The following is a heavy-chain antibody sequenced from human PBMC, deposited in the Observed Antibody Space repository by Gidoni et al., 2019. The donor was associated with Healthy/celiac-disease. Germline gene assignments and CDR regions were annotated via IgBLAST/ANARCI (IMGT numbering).Heavy chain of an antibody. V-gene: IGHV2-70*15. CDR1: GFSLSTSGMC. CDR3: ARTTAGYSSSGYFDY. CDR2: IDWDDDK. Sequence: QVTLRESGPALVKPTQTLTLTCTFSGFSLSTSGMCVSWIRQPPGKALEWLARIDWDDDKYYSTSLKTRLTISKDTSKNQVVLTMTNMDPVDTATYYCARTTAGYSSSGYFDYWGQGTLVTVSS. J-gene: IGHJ4*02. D-gene: IGHD6-13*01.